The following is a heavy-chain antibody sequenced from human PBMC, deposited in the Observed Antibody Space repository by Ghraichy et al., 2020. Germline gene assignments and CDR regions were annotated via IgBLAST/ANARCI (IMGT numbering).Heavy chain of an antibody. D-gene: IGHD4-23*01. V-gene: IGHV3-15*01. J-gene: IGHJ4*02. CDR2: IKSKTDGGTT. Sequence: GESLNISCAASGFTFSNAWMSWVRQAPGKGLEWVGRIKSKTDGGTTDYAAPVKGRFTISRDDSKNTLYLQMNSLKTEDTAVYYCTTDYVPVPAYGGNSPDPYPIDYWGQGTLVTVSS. CDR1: GFTFSNAW. CDR3: TTDYVPVPAYGGNSPDPYPIDY.